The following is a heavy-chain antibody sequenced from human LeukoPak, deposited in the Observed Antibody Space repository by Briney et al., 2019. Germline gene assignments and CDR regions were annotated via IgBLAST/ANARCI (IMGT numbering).Heavy chain of an antibody. J-gene: IGHJ3*02. CDR2: IYYSGST. CDR1: GGSTSSYY. CDR3: ARYIVSYPHDAFDI. Sequence: SETLSLTCTVSGGSTSSYYWSWIRQPPGKGLEWTGYIYYSGSTSYNPSLKSRVTISVDTSKKQFSLKLSSVTAADTAFYYCARYIVSYPHDAFDIWGQGAMVTVSS. V-gene: IGHV4-59*01. D-gene: IGHD1-26*01.